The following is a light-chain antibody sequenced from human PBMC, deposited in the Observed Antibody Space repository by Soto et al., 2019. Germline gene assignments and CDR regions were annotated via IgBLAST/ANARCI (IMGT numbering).Light chain of an antibody. CDR2: GAS. CDR3: QQRSNWPSIT. V-gene: IGKV3D-20*02. Sequence: EIVLTQSPGTLSLSPGESATLSCTASQSLNARYLAWYQVTPGQAPRLLFYGASSRATGIPDRFIGSGSGTDFTLTISSLEPEDFAVYYCQQRSNWPSITFGQGTRLEIK. CDR1: QSLNARY. J-gene: IGKJ5*01.